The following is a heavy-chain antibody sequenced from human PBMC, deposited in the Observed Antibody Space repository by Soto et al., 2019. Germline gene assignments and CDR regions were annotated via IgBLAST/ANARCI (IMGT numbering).Heavy chain of an antibody. CDR2: IYTSGST. CDR1: GGSISTYY. CDR3: ARVSSRSSSSRVGSDCFL. V-gene: IGHV4-4*07. J-gene: IGHJ4*02. Sequence: SETLSLTCTVSGGSISTYYWSWIRQPAGKGLEWIGRIYTSGSTNYNPSLKSRVTMSVDTSKNQFSLKLSSGPAADTALYYCARVSSRSSSSRVGSDCFLWSQGTLVPVSS. D-gene: IGHD6-6*01.